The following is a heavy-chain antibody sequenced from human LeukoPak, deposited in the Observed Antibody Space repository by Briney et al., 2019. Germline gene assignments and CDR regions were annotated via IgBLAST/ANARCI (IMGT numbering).Heavy chain of an antibody. Sequence: GGSLRLSCAASGFTFSSYAMSWVRQAPGKGLEWVSSIGGLGGSTFYAVSVKGRFTISRDNSKNTLYLQMNSLRAEDTAVYYCARSSYSSSSSVWGQGTMVTVSS. D-gene: IGHD6-6*01. CDR3: ARSSYSSSSSV. CDR1: GFTFSSYA. J-gene: IGHJ3*01. CDR2: IGGLGGST. V-gene: IGHV3-23*01.